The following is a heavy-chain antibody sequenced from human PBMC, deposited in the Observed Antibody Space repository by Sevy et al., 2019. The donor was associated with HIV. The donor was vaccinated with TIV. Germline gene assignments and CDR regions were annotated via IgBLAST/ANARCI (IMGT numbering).Heavy chain of an antibody. J-gene: IGHJ6*03. CDR1: GGTFSSYA. V-gene: IGHV1-69*13. D-gene: IGHD4-4*01. CDR3: ARAGDYSKHYYYYYMDV. Sequence: ASVKVSCKASGGTFSSYAISWVRQAPGQGLEWMGGIIPIFGTANYAQKFQGRVTITADESTSTAYMELSRLRSEDTAVYYCARAGDYSKHYYYYYMDVWGKGTTVTVSS. CDR2: IIPIFGTA.